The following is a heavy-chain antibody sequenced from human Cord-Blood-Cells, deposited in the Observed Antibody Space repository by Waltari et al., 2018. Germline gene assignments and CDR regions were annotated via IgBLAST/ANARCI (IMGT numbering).Heavy chain of an antibody. CDR2: ISSSSSYI. D-gene: IGHD7-27*01. J-gene: IGHJ4*02. CDR1: GFTFMSYS. CDR3: ARDHTGYFFDY. V-gene: IGHV3-21*01. Sequence: EVQLVESGGGLVKPGGSLRLACAASGFTFMSYSINLVRQAPGKGLEWVSSISSSSSYIYYADSVKGRFTISRDNAKNSLYLQMNSLRAEDTAVYYCARDHTGYFFDYWGQGTLVTVSS.